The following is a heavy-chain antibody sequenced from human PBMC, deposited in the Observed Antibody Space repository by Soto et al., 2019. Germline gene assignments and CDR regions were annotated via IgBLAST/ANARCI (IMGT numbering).Heavy chain of an antibody. D-gene: IGHD3-22*01. CDR3: TRYYYESSGYYVY. CDR1: GFNFANYA. Sequence: SLRLSCTGSGFNFANYALTWVRQAPGKGLEWVGFIRGETNGGTADYAASLKGRITISRDDSKSIAYLEINSLQTEDTAVYYCTRYYYESSGYYVYWGQGTLVTFSS. J-gene: IGHJ4*02. V-gene: IGHV3-49*04. CDR2: IRGETNGGTA.